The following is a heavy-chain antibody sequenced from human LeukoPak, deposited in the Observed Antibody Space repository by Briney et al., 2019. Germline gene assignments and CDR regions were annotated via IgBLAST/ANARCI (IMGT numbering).Heavy chain of an antibody. CDR3: ARLFRRIAAGGWFDP. D-gene: IGHD6-13*01. CDR1: GGSISSSGSY. CDR2: IYYSGST. V-gene: IGHV4-39*07. J-gene: IGHJ5*02. Sequence: PSETLSLTCTVSGGSISSSGSYWGWIRQPPGRGLEWIVTIYYSGSTYYNPSLKSRVTISVDTSKNQFSLNLSSVTAADTAVYYCARLFRRIAAGGWFDPWGQGTLVTVSS.